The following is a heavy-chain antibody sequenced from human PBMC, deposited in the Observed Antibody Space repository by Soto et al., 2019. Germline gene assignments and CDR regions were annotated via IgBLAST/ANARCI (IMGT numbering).Heavy chain of an antibody. V-gene: IGHV3-15*01. D-gene: IGHD6-13*01. CDR3: STWDAAAGTYYSFDY. CDR1: GFTFSNAW. CDR2: IKSKTDGGKT. J-gene: IGHJ4*02. Sequence: EVQLVESGGGLVKPGGSLRLSCAASGFTFSNAWMSWVRQAPGKGLEWVGRIKSKTDGGKTDYAAHVKGRFTISRDDSNNTLYLQMNSLTAEDIAVYYCSTWDAAAGTYYSFDYWGQGTLVTVSS.